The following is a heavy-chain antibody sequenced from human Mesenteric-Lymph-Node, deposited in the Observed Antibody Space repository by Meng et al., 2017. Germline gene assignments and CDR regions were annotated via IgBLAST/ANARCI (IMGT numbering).Heavy chain of an antibody. Sequence: HITLEHVYPPHVKPPQTRTLTFTVAVFSITTNGVGVGWIRQPPGKAQEWLGIIFWDDDKRYSPSLQSRLTITKDNSKNQVVLTMTNVDPVDTATYYCALASRKQELVRWFDPWGQGTLVTVSS. J-gene: IGHJ5*02. CDR3: ALASRKQELVRWFDP. D-gene: IGHD3-10*01. V-gene: IGHV2-5*02. CDR2: IFWDDDK. CDR1: VFSITTNGVG.